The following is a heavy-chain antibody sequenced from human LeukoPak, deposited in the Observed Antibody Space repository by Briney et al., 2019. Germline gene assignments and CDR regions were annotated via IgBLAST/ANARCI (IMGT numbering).Heavy chain of an antibody. Sequence: ASVKVSCMASGGTFSSYAISWVRQAPGQGLEWMGRIIPIFGTANYAQKFQGRVTITTDESTSTAYMELSSLRSEDTAVYYCARARGDYSSSWYDHWFDPWGQGTLVTVSS. CDR1: GGTFSSYA. J-gene: IGHJ5*02. D-gene: IGHD6-13*01. V-gene: IGHV1-69*05. CDR2: IIPIFGTA. CDR3: ARARGDYSSSWYDHWFDP.